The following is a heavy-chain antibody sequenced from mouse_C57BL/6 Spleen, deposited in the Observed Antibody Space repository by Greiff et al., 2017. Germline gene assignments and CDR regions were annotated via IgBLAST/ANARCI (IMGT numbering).Heavy chain of an antibody. D-gene: IGHD2-1*01. Sequence: QVQLKESGAELVKPGASVKISCKASGYAFSSYWMNWVKQRPGKGLEWIGQIYPGDGDTNYNGKFKGKATLTVDKSSSTAYMQHSSLTSEDSAVYFCARESYGNYRSWFAYWGQGTLVTVSA. CDR2: IYPGDGDT. CDR1: GYAFSSYW. V-gene: IGHV1-80*01. CDR3: ARESYGNYRSWFAY. J-gene: IGHJ3*01.